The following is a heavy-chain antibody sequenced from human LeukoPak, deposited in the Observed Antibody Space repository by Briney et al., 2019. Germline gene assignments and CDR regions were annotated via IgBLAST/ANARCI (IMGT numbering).Heavy chain of an antibody. CDR2: IKSKTDGGTT. CDR1: GFTFSNAW. Sequence: GGSLRLSCAASGFTFSNAWMSWVRQAPGKGLEWVGRIKSKTDGGTTDYAAPVKGRFTISRDDSKNTLYLQMNSLKTEDTAVYYCAREGYSGSYDYWGQGTLVAVSS. D-gene: IGHD1-26*01. V-gene: IGHV3-15*01. J-gene: IGHJ4*02. CDR3: AREGYSGSYDY.